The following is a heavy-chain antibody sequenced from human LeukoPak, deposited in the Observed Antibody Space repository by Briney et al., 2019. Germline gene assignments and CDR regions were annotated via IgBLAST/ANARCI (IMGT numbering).Heavy chain of an antibody. Sequence: ASVKVSCKASGYTFTSYDINWVRQATGQGLEWMGWMSPNNGNTGYAQKFQGRVTMTRDTSISTAYMELSSLRPEDTAVYYCARMSYYDSSGDNWFDPWGQGTLVTVSS. J-gene: IGHJ5*02. CDR1: GYTFTSYD. CDR2: MSPNNGNT. D-gene: IGHD3-22*01. V-gene: IGHV1-8*02. CDR3: ARMSYYDSSGDNWFDP.